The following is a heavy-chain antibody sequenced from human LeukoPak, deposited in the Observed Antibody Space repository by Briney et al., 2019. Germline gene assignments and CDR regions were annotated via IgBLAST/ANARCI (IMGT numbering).Heavy chain of an antibody. CDR3: AISGYSSGWYRNWFDP. CDR2: IYPGDSDT. Sequence: GASLKTSFKGSGSGFTSYWIGWVRPMPGKGLEWMGIIYPGDSDTRYSPSFQGQVTISADKSISTAYLQRSSLKASDTAMYYCAISGYSSGWYRNWFDPWGQGTLVTVSS. J-gene: IGHJ5*02. CDR1: GSGFTSYW. V-gene: IGHV5-51*01. D-gene: IGHD6-19*01.